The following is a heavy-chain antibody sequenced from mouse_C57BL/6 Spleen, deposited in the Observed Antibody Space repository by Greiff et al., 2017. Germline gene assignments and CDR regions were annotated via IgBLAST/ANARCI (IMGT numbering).Heavy chain of an antibody. CDR1: GYAFSSYW. CDR3: AREDYYGSSSGFDY. CDR2: IYPGDGDT. J-gene: IGHJ2*01. Sequence: VKLVESGAELVKPGASVKISCKASGYAFSSYWMNWVKQRPGKGLEWIGQIYPGDGDTNYNGKFKGKATLTADKSSSTAYMQLSSLTSEDSAVYFCAREDYYGSSSGFDYWGQGTTLTVSS. V-gene: IGHV1-80*01. D-gene: IGHD1-1*01.